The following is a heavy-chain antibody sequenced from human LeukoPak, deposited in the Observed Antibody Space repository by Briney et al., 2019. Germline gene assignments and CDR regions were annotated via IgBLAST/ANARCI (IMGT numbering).Heavy chain of an antibody. CDR1: GGTFSSYA. J-gene: IGHJ4*02. CDR2: ISAYNGNT. D-gene: IGHD6-13*01. CDR3: ARDLYSSSWYGVDY. V-gene: IGHV1-18*01. Sequence: GASVKVSCKASGGTFSSYAISWVRQAPGQGLEWMGWISAYNGNTNYAQKLQGRVTMTTDTSTSTAYMELRSLRPDDTAVYYCARDLYSSSWYGVDYWGQGTLVTVSS.